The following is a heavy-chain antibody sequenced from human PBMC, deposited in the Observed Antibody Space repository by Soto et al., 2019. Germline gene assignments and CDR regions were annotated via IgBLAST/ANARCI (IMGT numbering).Heavy chain of an antibody. J-gene: IGHJ6*02. CDR3: ARGGDIVVVVAERGMGV. V-gene: IGHV1-69*01. CDR2: IIPIFGTA. D-gene: IGHD2-15*01. Sequence: QVQLVQSGAEVKKPGSSVKVSCKASGGTFSSYAISWVRQAPGQGLEWMGGIIPIFGTANYAQKFQGRVTITADESTSTAYMELSSLRSEDTAVYYCARGGDIVVVVAERGMGVWGQGTTVTVSS. CDR1: GGTFSSYA.